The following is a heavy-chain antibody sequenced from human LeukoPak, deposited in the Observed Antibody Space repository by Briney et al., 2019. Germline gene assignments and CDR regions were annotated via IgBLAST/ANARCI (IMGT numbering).Heavy chain of an antibody. V-gene: IGHV3-23*01. D-gene: IGHD6-13*01. CDR3: AKHFSTAAAGDY. Sequence: GGSLGLSCAASGFTFSSYTMSWVRQAPGKGLEWVSGISGSGAYTYHADSVKGRFTISRDNSKNTLYLQMSSLRVEDTAVYYCAKHFSTAAAGDYWGQGTLVTVSP. CDR2: ISGSGAYT. CDR1: GFTFSSYT. J-gene: IGHJ4*02.